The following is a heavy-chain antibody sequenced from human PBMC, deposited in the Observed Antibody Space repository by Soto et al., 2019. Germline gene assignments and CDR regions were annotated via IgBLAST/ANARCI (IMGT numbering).Heavy chain of an antibody. CDR3: AAPPCY. J-gene: IGHJ4*02. Sequence: SETLSLTCTVSGGSISSYDWSWILQPPGKGLEWIGYIYDSGSTNYNPSLKSRVTISVDTSKNQFSLKLTSVTAADTADYYWAAPPCYLGQGTLVTVSA. CDR2: IYDSGST. D-gene: IGHD6-6*01. CDR1: GGSISSYD. V-gene: IGHV4-59*01.